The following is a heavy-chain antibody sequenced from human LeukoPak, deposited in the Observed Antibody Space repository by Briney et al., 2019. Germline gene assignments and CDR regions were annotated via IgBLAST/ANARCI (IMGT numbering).Heavy chain of an antibody. J-gene: IGHJ3*02. CDR2: INPSGGST. V-gene: IGHV1-46*01. D-gene: IGHD5-24*01. CDR3: ARDLRPPVMATFADDAFDI. CDR1: GYTFTSYY. Sequence: GASVKVSCKASGYTFTSYYMHWVRQAPGQGLEWMGIINPSGGSTSYAQKFQGRVTMTRDTFTSTVYMELSSLRSEDTAVYYCARDLRPPVMATFADDAFDIWGQGTMVTVSS.